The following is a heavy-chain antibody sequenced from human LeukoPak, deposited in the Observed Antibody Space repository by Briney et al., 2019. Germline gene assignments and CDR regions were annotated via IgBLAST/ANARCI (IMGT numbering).Heavy chain of an antibody. J-gene: IGHJ4*02. D-gene: IGHD6-19*01. CDR2: IRAYNGDT. Sequence: ASVTVSCKASPDTFTRYGITWVRQAPGQGLEWMGWIRAYNGDTNYAQKFQGRVTMTAERSTNTAYMELRGLTFDDTAVFYCATTTATSGSGLYWGQGILVNVAS. CDR1: PDTFTRYG. V-gene: IGHV1-18*01. CDR3: ATTTATSGSGLY.